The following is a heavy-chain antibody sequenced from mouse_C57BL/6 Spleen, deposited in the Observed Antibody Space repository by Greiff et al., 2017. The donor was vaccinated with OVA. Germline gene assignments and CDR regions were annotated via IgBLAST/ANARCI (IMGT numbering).Heavy chain of an antibody. D-gene: IGHD3-2*02. J-gene: IGHJ3*01. V-gene: IGHV14-4*01. CDR1: GFNIKDDY. CDR3: TTFTAQATWFAY. Sequence: EVQLQQSGAELVRPGASVKLSCTASGFNIKDDYMHWVKQRPEQGLEWIGWIDPENGDTEYASKFQGKATITADTSSNTAYLQLSSLTSEDTAVYYCTTFTAQATWFAYWGQGTLVTVSA. CDR2: IDPENGDT.